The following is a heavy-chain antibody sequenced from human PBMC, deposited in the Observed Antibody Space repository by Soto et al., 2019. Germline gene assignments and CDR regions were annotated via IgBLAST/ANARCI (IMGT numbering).Heavy chain of an antibody. Sequence: PGGSLRLSCAASGFTFSSYSMNWVRQPPGKGLEWIGYIYYSGNTNYNPSLKSRVTISVDMPKSLFSLKLNSVTAADTAVYYCARQLGLWQPLDYWGRGTLVTVSS. CDR3: ARQLGLWQPLDY. V-gene: IGHV4-59*01. CDR1: GFTFSSYS. D-gene: IGHD1-1*01. CDR2: IYYSGNT. J-gene: IGHJ4*02.